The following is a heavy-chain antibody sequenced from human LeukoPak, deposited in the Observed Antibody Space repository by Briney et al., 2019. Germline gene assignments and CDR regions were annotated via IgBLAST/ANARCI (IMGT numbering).Heavy chain of an antibody. Sequence: GASLRLSCAASGFTFGNAAMSWVRQAPGKGLEWVSTISDNGASTFYADSVKGRFTISRDNSKNTLYLQMNSLRAEDTAVYFCTHKTGFDYWGQGTLVTVSS. CDR1: GFTFGNAA. J-gene: IGHJ4*02. CDR3: THKTGFDY. CDR2: ISDNGAST. V-gene: IGHV3-23*01.